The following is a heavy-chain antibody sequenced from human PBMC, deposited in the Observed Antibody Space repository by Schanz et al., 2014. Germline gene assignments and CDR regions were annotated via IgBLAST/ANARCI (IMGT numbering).Heavy chain of an antibody. CDR3: ARVLVRYFAY. D-gene: IGHD2-8*02. V-gene: IGHV1-2*06. CDR1: GYTFTGYY. J-gene: IGHJ4*02. CDR2: INPNSGAT. Sequence: QVQLVQSGAEVKKPGASVKVSCQASGYTFTGYYMHWVRQAPGQGLEWMGQINPNSGATIYAQNFQGRVTMTRDTSISTAYMELSRLRSDDTAVYYCARVLVRYFAYWGQGTLVTVSS.